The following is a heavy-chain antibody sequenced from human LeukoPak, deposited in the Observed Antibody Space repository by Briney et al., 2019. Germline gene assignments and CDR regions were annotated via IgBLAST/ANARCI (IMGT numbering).Heavy chain of an antibody. J-gene: IGHJ3*02. Sequence: GGSLRLSCTASGFTFGDYAMSWFRQAPGKGRGWVGFIIIKAYGGTTEYAASVKGRFTISRDDYKSIAYLQMNSLKNEDTAVYYCTALEGDYDAFDIWGQGTMVTVSS. CDR2: IIIKAYGGTT. V-gene: IGHV3-49*03. CDR3: TALEGDYDAFDI. D-gene: IGHD4-17*01. CDR1: GFTFGDYA.